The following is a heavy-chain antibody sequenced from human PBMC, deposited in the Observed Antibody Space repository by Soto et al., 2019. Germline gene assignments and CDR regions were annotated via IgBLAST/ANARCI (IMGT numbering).Heavy chain of an antibody. J-gene: IGHJ6*03. CDR1: GFILSDCA. CDR3: ARDLSWGSNWYYYMDV. CDR2: ISSSSSVI. D-gene: IGHD7-27*01. V-gene: IGHV3-48*01. Sequence: EVQLVESGGGLVQPGGSLRLSCATSGFILSDCAMNWVRQAPGKGLEWVSYISSSSSVIDYADSVKGRFTVSRDNARNSLYLQMNSLRAEDTAVYYCARDLSWGSNWYYYMDVWGKGTPVTDSS.